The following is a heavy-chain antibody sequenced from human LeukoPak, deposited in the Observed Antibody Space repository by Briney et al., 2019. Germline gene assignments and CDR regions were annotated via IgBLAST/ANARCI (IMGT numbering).Heavy chain of an antibody. CDR2: MNPNSGNT. V-gene: IGHV1-8*03. Sequence: VASVKVSCKASGYTFTSYDINWVRQATGQGLEWMGWMNPNSGNTGYAQKFQGRVTITRNTSISTAYTELSSLRSEDTAVYYCARAPRITMVRGVIYWFDPWGQGTLVTVSS. D-gene: IGHD3-10*01. J-gene: IGHJ5*02. CDR3: ARAPRITMVRGVIYWFDP. CDR1: GYTFTSYD.